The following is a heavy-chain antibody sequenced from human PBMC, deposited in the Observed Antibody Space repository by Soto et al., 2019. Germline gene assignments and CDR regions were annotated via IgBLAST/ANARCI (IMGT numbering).Heavy chain of an antibody. Sequence: QVQLVQSGAELKKPGSSVRVSCRTSGGTFNNYVISWIRQAPGQGLEWMGGIIPVFGTAHYAQKFQGRVTITADASTSTAYMEVTRLRSEDTAVYYCAPDRARGIELWFQASWSFDLWGRGTLVTVSS. V-gene: IGHV1-69*01. D-gene: IGHD3-10*01. J-gene: IGHJ2*01. CDR1: GGTFNNYV. CDR3: APDRARGIELWFQASWSFDL. CDR2: IIPVFGTA.